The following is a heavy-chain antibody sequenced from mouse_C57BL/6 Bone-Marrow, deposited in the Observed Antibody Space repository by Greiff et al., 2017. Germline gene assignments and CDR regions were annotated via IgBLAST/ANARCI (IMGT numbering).Heavy chain of an antibody. CDR2: IDPSASYT. CDR3: ARVDYDYDAWFAY. D-gene: IGHD2-4*01. V-gene: IGHV1-59*01. CDR1: GYTFTSYW. J-gene: IGHJ3*01. Sequence: QVQLQQPGAELVRPGTSVKLSCKASGYTFTSYWMHWVKQRPGQGLEWIGVIDPSASYTNYNQKFKGKATLTVDTSSSTAYMQLSSLTSEDSAVYYCARVDYDYDAWFAYWGQGTLVTVSA.